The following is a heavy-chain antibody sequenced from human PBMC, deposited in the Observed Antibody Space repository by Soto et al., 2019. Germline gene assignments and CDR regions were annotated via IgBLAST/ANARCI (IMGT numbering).Heavy chain of an antibody. CDR3: ARGVENIVVVLDVFGYYGMDV. J-gene: IGHJ6*02. Sequence: VSVQVSCKASGYSFTSYAIYWVRQAPGQRLEWMGWINAGNGNTKYSQKLQGRVTFTGDTSASTAHMELSSLRSEDTAVYFCARGVENIVVVLDVFGYYGMDVWGQGTTVTVSS. CDR1: GYSFTSYA. D-gene: IGHD2-2*01. V-gene: IGHV1-3*01. CDR2: INAGNGNT.